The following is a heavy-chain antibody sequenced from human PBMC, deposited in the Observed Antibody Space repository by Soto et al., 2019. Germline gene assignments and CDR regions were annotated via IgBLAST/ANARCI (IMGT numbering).Heavy chain of an antibody. CDR2: INWNGGST. Sequence: EVQLVESGGGVVRPGGSLRLSCAASGFTFDDYGMSWVRQAPGKGLEWVSGINWNGGSTGYADSVKGRFTISRDNAKNSPYLEMNSMRAENTALYYCARDVGRFDWYLAGYYYGMDVWGQGTTFTVSS. V-gene: IGHV3-20*04. CDR1: GFTFDDYG. J-gene: IGHJ6*02. CDR3: ARDVGRFDWYLAGYYYGMDV. D-gene: IGHD3-9*01.